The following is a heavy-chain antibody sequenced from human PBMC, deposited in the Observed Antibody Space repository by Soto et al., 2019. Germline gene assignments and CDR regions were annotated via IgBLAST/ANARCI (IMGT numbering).Heavy chain of an antibody. J-gene: IGHJ6*02. Sequence: PGGSLRLSCAASGFTFSGYAMHWVRQSPGKGLEWVAVISYDGSNKYYADSVKGRFTISRDNSKNTLYLQMNSLRAEDTAVYYCAREGGVDIVATGNYYGMDVWGQGTTVTVSS. V-gene: IGHV3-30-3*01. CDR2: ISYDGSNK. CDR3: AREGGVDIVATGNYYGMDV. D-gene: IGHD5-12*01. CDR1: GFTFSGYA.